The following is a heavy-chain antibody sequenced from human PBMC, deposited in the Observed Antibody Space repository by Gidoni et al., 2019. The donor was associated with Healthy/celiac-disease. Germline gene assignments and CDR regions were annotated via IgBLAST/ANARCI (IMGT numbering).Heavy chain of an antibody. CDR2: INHSGST. CDR3: ARLIVATTSRGYYMDV. V-gene: IGHV4-34*01. CDR1: GGSFSGYY. D-gene: IGHD5-12*01. J-gene: IGHJ6*03. Sequence: QVQLQQWGAGLLKPSATLSLTCAVYGGSFSGYYWSWIRQPPGKGLEWIGEINHSGSTNYNPSLKSRVTISVDTSKNQFSLKLSSVTAADTAVYYCARLIVATTSRGYYMDVWGKGTTVTVSS.